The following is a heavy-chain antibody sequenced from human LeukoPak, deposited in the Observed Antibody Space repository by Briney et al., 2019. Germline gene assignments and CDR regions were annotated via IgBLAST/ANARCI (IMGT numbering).Heavy chain of an antibody. D-gene: IGHD2-21*02. CDR2: IRYDGSNK. V-gene: IGHV3-30*02. CDR3: ARGLTIVVTPSSLHDAFDI. CDR1: GFTFSNYA. J-gene: IGHJ3*02. Sequence: GGSLRLSCAASGFTFSNYAIHWVRQAPGKGLEWVAFIRYDGSNKYYVDSVKGRFTISRDNSKNTLYVQMNSLRAEDTAVYYCARGLTIVVTPSSLHDAFDIWGQGTMVTVSS.